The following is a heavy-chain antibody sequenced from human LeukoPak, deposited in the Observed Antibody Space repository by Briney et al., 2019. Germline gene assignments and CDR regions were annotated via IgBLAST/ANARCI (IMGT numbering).Heavy chain of an antibody. J-gene: IGHJ4*02. CDR3: ARTKVVTAAFDY. CDR1: GGSISSYY. Sequence: SETLSLTCTVSGGSISSYYWSWIRQPPGKGLEWIGYIYYSASTNYNPSLKSRVTISVDTSKNQFSLKLSSVTAADTAVYYCARTKVVTAAFDYWGQGTLVTVSS. V-gene: IGHV4-59*01. D-gene: IGHD2-21*02. CDR2: IYYSAST.